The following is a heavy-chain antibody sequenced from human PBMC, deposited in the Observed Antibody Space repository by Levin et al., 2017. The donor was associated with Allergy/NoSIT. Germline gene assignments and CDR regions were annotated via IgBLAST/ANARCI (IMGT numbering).Heavy chain of an antibody. CDR2: IYPGDSDT. D-gene: IGHD4-17*01. V-gene: IGHV5-51*01. CDR1: GYSFTYYW. Sequence: KCGESLKISCKASGYSFTYYWIGWVRQMPGKGLEWMGIIYPGDSDTRYSPSFQGQVTISADKSISTAYLQWSNLKASDTAMYYCARQRATTVTGVSMDVWGLGTTVTVSS. J-gene: IGHJ6*02. CDR3: ARQRATTVTGVSMDV.